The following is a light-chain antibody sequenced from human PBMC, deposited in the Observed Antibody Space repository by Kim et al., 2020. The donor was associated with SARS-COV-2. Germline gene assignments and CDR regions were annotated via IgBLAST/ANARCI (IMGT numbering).Light chain of an antibody. CDR1: QSISSY. J-gene: IGKJ1*01. CDR2: AAS. V-gene: IGKV1-39*01. CDR3: QQSYSSPWT. Sequence: ASVGDRVTITCRASQSISSYLNWYQQKPGKAPKFLIYAASSLQSGVPSRFSGRGSGTDFTLTIDNVQPEDFATYYCQQSYSSPWTFGQGTKVEIK.